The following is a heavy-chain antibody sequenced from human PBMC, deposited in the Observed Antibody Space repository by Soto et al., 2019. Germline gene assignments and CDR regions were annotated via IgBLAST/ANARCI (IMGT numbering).Heavy chain of an antibody. CDR3: AKDRDPYYYYYLMDV. V-gene: IGHV3-30*18. CDR1: GFAFDTYG. J-gene: IGHJ6*02. CDR2: MSYDGSKI. Sequence: PGGSLRLSCEASGFAFDTYGMHWIRQGAGQGLEWVATMSYDGSKIYYRDSVRGRFSISRDDSKRTLYLQMNSLRAEDTAAYYCAKDRDPYYYYYLMDVWGQGTTVTVSS.